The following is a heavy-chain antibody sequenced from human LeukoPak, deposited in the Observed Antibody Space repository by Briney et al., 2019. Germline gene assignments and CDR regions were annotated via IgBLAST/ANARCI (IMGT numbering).Heavy chain of an antibody. D-gene: IGHD5-18*01. V-gene: IGHV3-21*01. CDR1: GFTFSSYH. CDR2: IGSSGSYI. J-gene: IGHJ4*02. Sequence: PGGSLRLSCAVSGFTFSSYHMNWVRQAPGKGLEWVSSIGSSGSYIYYADSLTGRFTISRDNAKNSLYLQMNNLRAEDTAMYYCARRATTERGHSYGLDFWGQGTLVTVSS. CDR3: ARRATTERGHSYGLDF.